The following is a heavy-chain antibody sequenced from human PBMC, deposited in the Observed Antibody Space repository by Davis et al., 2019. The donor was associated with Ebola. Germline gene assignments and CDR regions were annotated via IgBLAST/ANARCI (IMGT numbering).Heavy chain of an antibody. CDR2: INHSGST. V-gene: IGHV4-34*01. CDR3: ARRPLGGNWFDP. CDR1: GGSFIGYY. Sequence: SETLSLTCAVYGGSFIGYYWSWIRQPPGKGLEWIGEINHSGSTNYNPSLKSRVTISVDTSKNQFSLKLSSVTAADTAVYYCARRPLGGNWFDPWGQGTLVTVSS. D-gene: IGHD7-27*01. J-gene: IGHJ5*02.